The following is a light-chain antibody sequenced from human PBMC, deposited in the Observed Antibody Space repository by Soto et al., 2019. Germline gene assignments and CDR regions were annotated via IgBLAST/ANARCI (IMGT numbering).Light chain of an antibody. J-gene: IGKJ5*01. V-gene: IGKV3D-20*02. CDR2: GAS. Sequence: EIVLTQSPGTLSLSPGERATLSCRASQSVSNNYLAWYQQKPGQAPRLLIYGASNRATGIPDRFSGSGSGTDFTLTISRLEPEDFAVYYCQQRSNRPPTFGQGTRLEIK. CDR1: QSVSNNY. CDR3: QQRSNRPPT.